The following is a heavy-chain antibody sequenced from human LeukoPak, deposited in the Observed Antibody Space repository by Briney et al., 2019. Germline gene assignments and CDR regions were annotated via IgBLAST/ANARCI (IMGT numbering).Heavy chain of an antibody. J-gene: IGHJ4*02. CDR1: GGSISSGGYY. CDR2: IYYSGST. CDR3: ARGNHSPEVMVRGVMYDY. D-gene: IGHD3-10*01. V-gene: IGHV4-61*08. Sequence: SQTLSLTCTVSGGSISSGGYYWSWIRQPPGKGLEWIVYIYYSGSTNYNPSLKSRVTISVDTSKNQFSLKLSSVTAADTAVYYCARGNHSPEVMVRGVMYDYWGQGTLVTVSS.